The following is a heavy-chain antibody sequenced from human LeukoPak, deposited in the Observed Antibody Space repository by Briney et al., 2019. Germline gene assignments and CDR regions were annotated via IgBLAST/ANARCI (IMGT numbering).Heavy chain of an antibody. J-gene: IGHJ5*02. D-gene: IGHD3-22*01. Sequence: ASVKVSYKASGYTFTNYHMQWVRQALGRGLEWMGTIKPSGGRTTYARKFQGRVTMTWDTSTSTVYMELSSLRSEDTAVYYCARSRDDSIGSRWFDPWGQGTLVTVSS. CDR3: ARSRDDSIGSRWFDP. CDR1: GYTFTNYH. CDR2: IKPSGGRT. V-gene: IGHV1-46*01.